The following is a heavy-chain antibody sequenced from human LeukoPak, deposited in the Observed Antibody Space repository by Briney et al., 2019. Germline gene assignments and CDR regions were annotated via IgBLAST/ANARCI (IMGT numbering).Heavy chain of an antibody. V-gene: IGHV4-4*02. CDR2: IYHSGST. Sequence: PSGTLSLTCAVSGGSMSSSSWWSWVRQPPGKGLEWIGEIYHSGSTNYNPSLKSRVTVSVDKSKNQFSLKLSSVTAADTAVYYCARGLGFGDGYSGNYWGQGILVTVSS. CDR3: ARGLGFGDGYSGNY. D-gene: IGHD5-24*01. CDR1: GGSMSSSSW. J-gene: IGHJ4*02.